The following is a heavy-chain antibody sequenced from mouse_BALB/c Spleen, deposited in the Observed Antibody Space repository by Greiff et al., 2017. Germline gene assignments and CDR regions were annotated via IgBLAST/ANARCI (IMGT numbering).Heavy chain of an antibody. CDR2: ISCYNGAT. CDR1: GYSFTGYY. D-gene: IGHD1-1*01. Sequence: LVKTGASVKISCKASGYSFTGYYMHWVKQSHGKSLEWIGYISCYNGATSYNQKFMGKATFTVDTSSSTAYMQFNSLTSEDSAVYYCARSITTDAYFDYWGQGTTLTVSS. J-gene: IGHJ2*01. CDR3: ARSITTDAYFDY. V-gene: IGHV1S34*01.